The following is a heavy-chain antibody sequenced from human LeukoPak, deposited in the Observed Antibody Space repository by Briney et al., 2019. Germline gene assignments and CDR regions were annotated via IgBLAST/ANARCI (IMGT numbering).Heavy chain of an antibody. D-gene: IGHD2-2*01. CDR3: ARGYYSASRIDY. J-gene: IGHJ4*02. CDR2: INSDGSTT. CDR1: GFTFSSYW. Sequence: GGSLRLSCAASGFTFSSYWMSWVRQAPGKGLEWVSRINSDGSTTTYADSVKGRLTISRDNAKNTLYLQMNSLRAEDTAVYYCARGYYSASRIDYWGQGALVTISS. V-gene: IGHV3-74*01.